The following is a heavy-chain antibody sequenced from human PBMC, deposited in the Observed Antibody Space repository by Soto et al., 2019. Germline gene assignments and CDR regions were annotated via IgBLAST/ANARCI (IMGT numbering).Heavy chain of an antibody. D-gene: IGHD3-10*01. CDR2: INHSGST. V-gene: IGHV4-34*01. CDR1: GGSISGYY. Sequence: ETLSLTCTVSGGSISGYYWSWIRQPPGKGLEWIGEINHSGSTNYNPSLKSRVTISVDTSKNQFSLKLSSVTAADTAVYYCARGYITMVRGTRGWFDPWGQGTLVTVSS. CDR3: ARGYITMVRGTRGWFDP. J-gene: IGHJ5*02.